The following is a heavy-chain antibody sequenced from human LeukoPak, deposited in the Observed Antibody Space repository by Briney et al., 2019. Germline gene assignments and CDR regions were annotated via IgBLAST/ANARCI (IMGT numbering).Heavy chain of an antibody. CDR3: AREEPRGYSYGYYFDY. V-gene: IGHV4-59*01. Sequence: PSETLSLTCTVSGGSISSCYWSWIRQPPGKGLEWIGYIYYSGSTNYNPSLKSRVTISVDTSKNQFSLKLSSVTAADTAVYYCAREEPRGYSYGYYFDYWGQGTLVTVSS. CDR1: GGSISSCY. J-gene: IGHJ4*02. CDR2: IYYSGST. D-gene: IGHD5-18*01.